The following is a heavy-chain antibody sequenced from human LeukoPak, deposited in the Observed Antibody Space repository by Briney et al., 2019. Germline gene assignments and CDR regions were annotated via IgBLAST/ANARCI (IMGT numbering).Heavy chain of an antibody. Sequence: GGSLRLSCAASGFTFSSYTMNWVRQAPGKGLAWISSISSGGTYIYYADSVKGRFTISRDNAKNSLYLQMNSLRAEDTAVYYCARKGITVTGNIDYWGQGTLVTVSS. D-gene: IGHD6-19*01. J-gene: IGHJ4*02. CDR2: ISSGGTYI. CDR3: ARKGITVTGNIDY. V-gene: IGHV3-21*01. CDR1: GFTFSSYT.